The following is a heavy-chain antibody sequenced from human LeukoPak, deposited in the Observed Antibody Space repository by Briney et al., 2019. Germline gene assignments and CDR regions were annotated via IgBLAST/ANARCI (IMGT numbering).Heavy chain of an antibody. D-gene: IGHD6-13*01. V-gene: IGHV4-59*01. CDR3: ARDSSSWLDY. J-gene: IGHJ4*02. CDR1: GGSISSYY. Sequence: SETLSLTCTVSGGSISSYYWSWIRQPPGKGLEWIGYIYYSGSTNYNPSLKSRVTISVDTSKNQFSLKLSSVTAADTAVYYCARDSSSWLDYWGQGTLVTVSS. CDR2: IYYSGST.